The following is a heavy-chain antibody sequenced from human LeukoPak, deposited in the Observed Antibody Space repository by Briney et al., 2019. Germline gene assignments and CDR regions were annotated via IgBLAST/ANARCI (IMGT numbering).Heavy chain of an antibody. V-gene: IGHV3-23*01. CDR1: GFTFSSYA. CDR2: ISGSGGST. Sequence: PGGSLRLSCAASGFTFSSYAMSWVRQAPGKGLEWVSAISGSGGSTYYADSVKGRFTISRDNSKNTLYLQMNSLRAEDTAVYYCARGPAGDPHFEYWGQGTLVTVSS. J-gene: IGHJ4*02. CDR3: ARGPAGDPHFEY. D-gene: IGHD2-2*01.